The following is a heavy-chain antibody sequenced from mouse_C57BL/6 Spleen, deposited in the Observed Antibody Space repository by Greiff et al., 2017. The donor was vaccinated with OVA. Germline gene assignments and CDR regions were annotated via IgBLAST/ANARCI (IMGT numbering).Heavy chain of an antibody. CDR2: IYPSDSET. J-gene: IGHJ4*01. CDR1: GYTFTSYW. CDR3: ARGPGSWGDY. V-gene: IGHV1-61*01. D-gene: IGHD3-1*01. Sequence: QVQLQQPGAELVRPGSSVKLSCKASGYTFTSYWMDWVKQRPGQGLEWIGNIYPSDSETHYNQKFKDKATLTVDKASSTAYMQLSSLTSEDSAVDYCARGPGSWGDYWGQGTSVTVSS.